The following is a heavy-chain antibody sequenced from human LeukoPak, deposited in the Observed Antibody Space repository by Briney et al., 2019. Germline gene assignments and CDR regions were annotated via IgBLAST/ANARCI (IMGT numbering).Heavy chain of an antibody. D-gene: IGHD6-25*01. CDR1: GGSFSGYY. V-gene: IGHV4-34*01. J-gene: IGHJ4*02. Sequence: KSSETLSLTCAVYGGSFSGYYWSWIRQPPGKGLEWIGEINHSGSTNYNPSLKSRVTISVDTSKNQFSLKLSSVTAADTAVYYCARKDRVTATIDYWGQGTLVTVSS. CDR3: ARKDRVTATIDY. CDR2: INHSGST.